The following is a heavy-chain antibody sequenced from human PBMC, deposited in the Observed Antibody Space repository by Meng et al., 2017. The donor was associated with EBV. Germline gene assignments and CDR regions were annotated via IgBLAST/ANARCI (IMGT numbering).Heavy chain of an antibody. CDR1: GVTIRNYA. CDR3: AKGTGVGGYRPIDV. D-gene: IGHD5-18*01. J-gene: IGHJ4*01. V-gene: IGHV3-30*02. Sequence: VRVVEYRGGVFQRGQSLIISCASFGVTIRNYAMNWVRQAHAKGLECVSFILNDGGADPYTDSVKGRFTISRDNSRNMLLLQMNSLGAEATAIYYCAKGTGVGGYRPIDVWGHGTLVTVSS. CDR2: ILNDGGAD.